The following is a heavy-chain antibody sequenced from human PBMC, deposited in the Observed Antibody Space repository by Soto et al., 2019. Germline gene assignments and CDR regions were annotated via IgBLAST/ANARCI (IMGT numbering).Heavy chain of an antibody. CDR1: GGSLGGSPYH. CDR2: IDDSAKV. Sequence: SETLSLTCAVSGGSLGGSPYHWGWIRQPPGKGLEWIGSIDDSAKVYYNPSLKSRVTISVDTSKNQFSLKLSSVTAADTAVYYCARHGATDSDFDYWGQGTLVTVSS. J-gene: IGHJ4*02. V-gene: IGHV4-39*01. CDR3: ARHGATDSDFDY. D-gene: IGHD4-4*01.